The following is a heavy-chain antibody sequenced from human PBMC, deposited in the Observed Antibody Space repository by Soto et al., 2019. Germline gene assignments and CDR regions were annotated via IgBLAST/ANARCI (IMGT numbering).Heavy chain of an antibody. V-gene: IGHV1-18*01. CDR3: ARDLGGSYYAPVDY. CDR2: ISAYNGNT. CDR1: GYTFTSYG. D-gene: IGHD1-26*01. Sequence: QVQLVQSGAEVKKPGASVKVSCKASGYTFTSYGISWVRQAPGQGLEWMGWISAYNGNTKYAQKLQGRVTTTTDTSTSTAYMELRRLRSDDTAVYYCARDLGGSYYAPVDYGGQGTLVTVSS. J-gene: IGHJ4*02.